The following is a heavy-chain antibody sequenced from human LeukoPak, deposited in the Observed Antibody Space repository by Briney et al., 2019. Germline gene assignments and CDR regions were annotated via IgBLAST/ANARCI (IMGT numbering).Heavy chain of an antibody. CDR2: SRNKGNSYST. CDR3: AKDSRGGLYDFWSGYPTA. CDR1: GFTFSDHY. Sequence: GGSLRLSCAASGFTFSDHYMDWVRQAPGKGLEWVGRSRNKGNSYSTEYAASVKGRFTISRDDSKNTLYLQMNSLRAEDTAVYYCAKDSRGGLYDFWSGYPTAWGQGTLVTVSS. J-gene: IGHJ5*02. D-gene: IGHD3-3*01. V-gene: IGHV3-72*01.